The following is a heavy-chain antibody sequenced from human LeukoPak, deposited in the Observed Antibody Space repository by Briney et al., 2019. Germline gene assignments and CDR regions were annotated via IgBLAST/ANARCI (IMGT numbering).Heavy chain of an antibody. Sequence: GGTLRLSCLASGFSFSNYAMSWVRQAPGKGLEWVSNAGSSSRLYGDSVKGRFSVSRDNSKNTLYLQMNSLRADDTAVYYCAKQRGALRENYYMDVWGKGTTVTVSS. CDR1: GFSFSNYA. V-gene: IGHV3-23*01. J-gene: IGHJ6*03. CDR2: AGSSSR. CDR3: AKQRGALRENYYMDV.